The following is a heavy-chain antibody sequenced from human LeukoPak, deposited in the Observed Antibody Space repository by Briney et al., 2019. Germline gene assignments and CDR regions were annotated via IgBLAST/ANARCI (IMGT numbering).Heavy chain of an antibody. V-gene: IGHV3-48*01. CDR1: GFTFNNYN. J-gene: IGHJ4*02. CDR3: AREVYYYDSSGFYYSGGFGY. CDR2: ISSGSTTI. Sequence: GGSLRLSCAASGFTFNNYNINWVRQAPGKGLEWVSYISSGSTTIYYADSVKGRFTISRDNAKNSLYLQMNSLRAEGTAVYYCAREVYYYDSSGFYYSGGFGYWGQGTLLTVSS. D-gene: IGHD3-22*01.